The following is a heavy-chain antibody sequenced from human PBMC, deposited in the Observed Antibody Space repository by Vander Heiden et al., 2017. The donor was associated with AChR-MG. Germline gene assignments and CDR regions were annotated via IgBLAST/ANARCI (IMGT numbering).Heavy chain of an antibody. CDR2: INPSGGTT. D-gene: IGHD3-10*01. Sequence: QVQLVQSGAEVKKPGASVKVSCKTSGYTFSGYYIHWVRQAPGQGLEWVGMINPSGGTTNYAQKFQGRCAMTRDTPTSTVYMELSSVRSEDTAVYYCARDPELAGPAHLPLYGMDVWGQGTTLTVSS. J-gene: IGHJ6*02. CDR1: GYTFSGYY. CDR3: ARDPELAGPAHLPLYGMDV. V-gene: IGHV1-46*03.